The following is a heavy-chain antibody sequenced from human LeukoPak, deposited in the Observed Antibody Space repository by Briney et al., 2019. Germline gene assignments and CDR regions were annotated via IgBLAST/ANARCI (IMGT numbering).Heavy chain of an antibody. Sequence: GGSLRLSCAASGFTFSSYAMHWVRQAPGKGLEWVAVISFDGSNKYYADSVKGRFTISRDNSKNTLYLQMNSLRAEDTAVYYCATTVVVTAIYYYYGMDVWGQGTTVTVSS. J-gene: IGHJ6*02. D-gene: IGHD2-21*02. CDR3: ATTVVVTAIYYYYGMDV. CDR2: ISFDGSNK. CDR1: GFTFSSYA. V-gene: IGHV3-30-3*01.